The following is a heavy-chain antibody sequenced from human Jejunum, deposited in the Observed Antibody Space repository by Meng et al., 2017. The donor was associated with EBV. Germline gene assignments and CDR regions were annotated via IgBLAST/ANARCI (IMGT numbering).Heavy chain of an antibody. CDR3: AKLLKY. CDR2: VSGSGGNT. CDR1: GFTFSSYS. Sequence: EGQLLDSGGGLVQPGGSLRLSCAASGFTFSSYSMSWVRQAPGKGLEWVSTVSGSGGNTYYADSVKGRFTISRDISKNTLYLQMNSLTAEDTAIYYCAKLLKYWGQGTLVTVSS. V-gene: IGHV3-23*01. J-gene: IGHJ4*02.